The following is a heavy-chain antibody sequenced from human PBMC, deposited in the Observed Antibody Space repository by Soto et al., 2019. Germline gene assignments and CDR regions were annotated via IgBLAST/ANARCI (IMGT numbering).Heavy chain of an antibody. Sequence: PGGSLRLSCAASGFPFSNAWMSWVRQAPGKGLEWVGRIKSKTDGGTTDYAAPVKGRFTISRDDSKNTLYLQMNSLKTEDTAVYYCTTDSLNTAFHAFDIWGQGTMVTVSS. D-gene: IGHD4-17*01. CDR2: IKSKTDGGTT. V-gene: IGHV3-15*01. J-gene: IGHJ3*02. CDR3: TTDSLNTAFHAFDI. CDR1: GFPFSNAW.